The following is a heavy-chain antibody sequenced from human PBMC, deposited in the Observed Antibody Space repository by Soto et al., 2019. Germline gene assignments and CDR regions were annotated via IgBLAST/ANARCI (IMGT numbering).Heavy chain of an antibody. CDR1: GFTFSSYW. Sequence: EVQLVESGGGLVQPGGSLRLSCVDSGFTFSSYWMSWVRQAPVKGLEWVGNIKQDGTEENYVDSVKGRFTISSDNAKNSMSLQMHSLRAEDTAVYYLARIAASGRGWDVWGQGTTVGVSS. CDR3: ARIAASGRGWDV. CDR2: IKQDGTEE. J-gene: IGHJ6*02. D-gene: IGHD6-13*01. V-gene: IGHV3-7*01.